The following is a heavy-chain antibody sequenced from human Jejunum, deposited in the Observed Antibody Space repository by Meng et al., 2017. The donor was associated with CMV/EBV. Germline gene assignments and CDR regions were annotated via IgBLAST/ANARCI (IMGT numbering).Heavy chain of an antibody. CDR2: IRNDGSEI. V-gene: IGHV3-30*02. J-gene: IGHJ4*02. CDR1: GISFSNSG. CDR3: VKDKGRTALDY. D-gene: IGHD3-10*01. Sequence: QVQVVESGGGVVQPGRSLRLSCVTSGISFSNSGMHWVRQAPGKGLEWVVFIRNDGSEIYYVDSVKGRFTISRDNSKNTVYLQMNSLRVEDTGVYYCVKDKGRTALDYWGQGTLVTVSS.